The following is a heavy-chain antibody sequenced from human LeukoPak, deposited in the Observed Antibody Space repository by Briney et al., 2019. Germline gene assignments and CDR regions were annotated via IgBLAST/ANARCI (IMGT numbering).Heavy chain of an antibody. D-gene: IGHD2-2*02. CDR3: ASGGRYCSSTSCYTKIDAFDI. V-gene: IGHV1-69*13. Sequence: SVKVSCKASGGTFSSYAISWVRQAPGQGLEWMGGIIPIFGTANYAQKFQGRVTITADESTSTAYMELSSLRSEDTAVYYCASGGRYCSSTSCYTKIDAFDIWGQGTMVTVS. CDR2: IIPIFGTA. CDR1: GGTFSSYA. J-gene: IGHJ3*02.